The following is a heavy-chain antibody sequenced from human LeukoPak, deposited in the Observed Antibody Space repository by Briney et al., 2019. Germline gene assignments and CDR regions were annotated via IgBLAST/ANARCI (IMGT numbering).Heavy chain of an antibody. CDR1: GYTFTSYG. CDR3: ARVKDRFSGSYYVGSGFDI. Sequence: ASVKVSCKASGYTFTSYGISWVRQAPGQGLEWMGWISAYNGNTNYAQKLQGRVTMTTDTSTSTAYMELRSLRSDDTAVYYCARVKDRFSGSYYVGSGFDIWGQGTTVTASS. V-gene: IGHV1-18*01. D-gene: IGHD1-26*01. J-gene: IGHJ3*02. CDR2: ISAYNGNT.